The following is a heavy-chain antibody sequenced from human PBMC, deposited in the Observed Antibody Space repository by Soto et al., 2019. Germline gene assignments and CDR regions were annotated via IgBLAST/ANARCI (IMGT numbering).Heavy chain of an antibody. CDR1: GGSFSGHY. J-gene: IGHJ4*02. V-gene: IGHV4-34*01. Sequence: ETLSLTCAVYGGSFSGHYWSWIRQPPEKGLEWIGEINHSGNTNYNPSLKNRVTISADTSKNQFSLKLSSVTAADTAIYYCARRVYSDTLTAWYFDYWGQGTLVTVSS. CDR3: ARRVYSDTLTAWYFDY. D-gene: IGHD3-9*01. CDR2: INHSGNT.